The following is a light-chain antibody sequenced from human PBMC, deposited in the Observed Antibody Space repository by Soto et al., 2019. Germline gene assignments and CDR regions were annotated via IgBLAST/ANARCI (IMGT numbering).Light chain of an antibody. J-gene: IGKJ2*01. CDR2: ATT. Sequence: IVLTQSPATLSLSPGERATLSCRASQSVSSYLAWYQQKTGQGPRLLIFATTTRATGIPARFSGSGSGTDFTLTISSLEPEDFAVYYCQQRTHWPPYTFGQGTRREIK. CDR3: QQRTHWPPYT. V-gene: IGKV3-11*01. CDR1: QSVSSY.